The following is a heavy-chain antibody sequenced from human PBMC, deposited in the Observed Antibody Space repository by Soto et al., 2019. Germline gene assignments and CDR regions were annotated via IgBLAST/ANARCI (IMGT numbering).Heavy chain of an antibody. J-gene: IGHJ3*02. D-gene: IGHD3-3*01. CDR1: GFTFSNAW. CDR3: TAVRFLEWPSYTPDI. CDR2: IKSKTDGGTT. Sequence: KPGGSLRLSCAASGFTFSNAWMSWVRQAPGKGLEWVGRIKSKTDGGTTDYAAPVKGRFTISRDDSKNTLYLQMNSLKTEDTAVYYCTAVRFLEWPSYTPDIWGQGTMVTVSS. V-gene: IGHV3-15*01.